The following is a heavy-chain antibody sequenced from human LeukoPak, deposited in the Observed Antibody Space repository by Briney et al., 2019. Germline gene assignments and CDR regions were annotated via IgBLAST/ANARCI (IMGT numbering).Heavy chain of an antibody. V-gene: IGHV1-69*06. CDR1: GGTFSRYA. CDR3: ARDRAGTTLIRHHDYYYMDV. J-gene: IGHJ6*03. D-gene: IGHD1-1*01. Sequence: SVKVSCKASGGTFSRYAISWVRQAPGQGLEWMGGIIPIFGTANYAQKFQGRVTITADKSTTTAYMELSSLRAEDTAVYYCARDRAGTTLIRHHDYYYMDVWGKGTTVTVSS. CDR2: IIPIFGTA.